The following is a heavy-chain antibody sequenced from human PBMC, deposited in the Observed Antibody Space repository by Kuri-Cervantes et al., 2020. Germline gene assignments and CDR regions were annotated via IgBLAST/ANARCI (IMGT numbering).Heavy chain of an antibody. D-gene: IGHD3-22*01. CDR2: IYYSGST. CDR1: GGSISSYY. CDR3: ANAPAGSAKWLSF. V-gene: IGHV4-59*01. Sequence: SETLSLTCTVSGGSISSYYWSWIRQPPGKGLEWIGYIYYSGSTNYNPSLKSRVTISVDTSKNQFSLKLSSVTAADTAVYYCANAPAGSAKWLSFWGQGTMVTVSS. J-gene: IGHJ3*01.